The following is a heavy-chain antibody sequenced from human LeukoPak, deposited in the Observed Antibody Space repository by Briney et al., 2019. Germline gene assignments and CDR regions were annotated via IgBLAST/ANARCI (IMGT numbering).Heavy chain of an antibody. CDR2: TSFDGSRQ. V-gene: IGHV3-30-3*01. CDR3: ARGSVGTPPPFDF. CDR1: GFTFSRYA. D-gene: IGHD2-15*01. Sequence: PGGSLRLSCAASGFTFSRYALHWVRQAPGKGLEWVALTSFDGSRQYYADFVKGRFTISKDNSKNTLYLQMNSLKIEDTAVYYCARGSVGTPPPFDFWGQGTLVTVSS. J-gene: IGHJ4*02.